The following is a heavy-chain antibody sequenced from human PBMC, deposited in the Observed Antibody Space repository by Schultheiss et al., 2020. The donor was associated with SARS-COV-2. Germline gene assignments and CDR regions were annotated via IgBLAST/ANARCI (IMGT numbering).Heavy chain of an antibody. CDR2: IYSDGST. V-gene: IGHV3-66*01. CDR1: GFPFRDHA. CDR3: ARDNYDYYYYGMDV. J-gene: IGHJ6*02. Sequence: GGSLRLSCITSGFPFRDHAISWFRQAPGRGLEWVSVIYSDGSTYYADSVKGRFTISRDNSKNTLYLQMNSLRVEDTAVYYCARDNYDYYYYGMDVWGQGTTVTVSS. D-gene: IGHD4-11*01.